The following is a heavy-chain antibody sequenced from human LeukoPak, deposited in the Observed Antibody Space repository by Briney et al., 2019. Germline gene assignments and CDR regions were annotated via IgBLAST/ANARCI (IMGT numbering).Heavy chain of an antibody. D-gene: IGHD3-22*01. CDR3: AKDFFGYYYDSSGPIDY. CDR2: IKEDGSEK. Sequence: GGSLRLSCAASGFTFSSYWMGWVRQAPGKGLEWVANIKEDGSEKYYVDSVKGRFTISRDNAKNSLYLQMNSLRAEDTAVYYCAKDFFGYYYDSSGPIDYWGQGTLVTVSS. J-gene: IGHJ4*02. V-gene: IGHV3-7*01. CDR1: GFTFSSYW.